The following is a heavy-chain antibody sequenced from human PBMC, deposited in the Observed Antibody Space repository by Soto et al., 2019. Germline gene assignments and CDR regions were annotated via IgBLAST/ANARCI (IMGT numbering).Heavy chain of an antibody. Sequence: GASVKVSCKASGYTFTSYGISWVRQAPGQGLEWMGWISAYNGNTNYAQKLQGRVTMTTDTSTSTAYMELRRLRSDDTAVYYCERGYYYDSSGYTYYYYYGMDVWGQGTTVTVSS. J-gene: IGHJ6*02. CDR3: ERGYYYDSSGYTYYYYYGMDV. V-gene: IGHV1-18*04. D-gene: IGHD3-22*01. CDR1: GYTFTSYG. CDR2: ISAYNGNT.